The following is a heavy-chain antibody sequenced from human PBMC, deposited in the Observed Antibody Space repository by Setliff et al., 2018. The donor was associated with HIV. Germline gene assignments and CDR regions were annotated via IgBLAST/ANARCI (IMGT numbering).Heavy chain of an antibody. CDR3: ARDQSDWFY. Sequence: SETLSLTCAVYGGPSTDHYWNWIRQSPGMGLEWIAEIHHTGYINYNPSYQSRVTISVDTSKSQFSLKLNSVTAADTAVYYCARDQSDWFYWGQGTLVTVSS. V-gene: IGHV4-34*01. CDR1: GGPSTDHY. J-gene: IGHJ4*02. CDR2: IHHTGYI. D-gene: IGHD3-3*01.